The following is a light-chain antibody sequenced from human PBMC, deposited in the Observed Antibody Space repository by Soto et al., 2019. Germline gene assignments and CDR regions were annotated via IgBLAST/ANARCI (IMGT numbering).Light chain of an antibody. V-gene: IGKV1-39*01. Sequence: DIQMTQSPSSLSASVGVRVTITCRASQNINTYLNWCQQKPGKAPNLLIYAASSLQSGVPSRFSGSGSGTDFTLTISSLQPEDFATYDCQQSYSTPYTFGQGTKLEMK. J-gene: IGKJ2*01. CDR2: AAS. CDR3: QQSYSTPYT. CDR1: QNINTY.